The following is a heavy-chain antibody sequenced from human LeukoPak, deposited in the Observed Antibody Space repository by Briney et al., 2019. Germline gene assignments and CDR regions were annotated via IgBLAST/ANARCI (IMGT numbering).Heavy chain of an antibody. CDR2: IRYDGSKK. CDR3: ARDSGSGAFDY. CDR1: GFIFSSYG. D-gene: IGHD7-27*01. V-gene: IGHV3-30*02. J-gene: IGHJ4*02. Sequence: GGSLRLSCAASGFIFSSYGMHWVRQAPGKGLEWVAFIRYDGSKKYYADSVKGRFTISRDNSKNTLYLQMNSLRAEDTAVYYCARDSGSGAFDYWGQGTLVTVSS.